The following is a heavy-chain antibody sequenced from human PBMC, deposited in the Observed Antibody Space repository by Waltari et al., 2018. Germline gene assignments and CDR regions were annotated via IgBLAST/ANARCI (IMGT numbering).Heavy chain of an antibody. D-gene: IGHD4-4*01. CDR2: IYHSGST. V-gene: IGHV4-38-2*01. CDR3: ARAYIYSTPFDY. CDR1: GYSISSGYY. Sequence: QVQLQESGPGLVKPSETLSLTCAVSGYSISSGYYWGWIRQPAGKGLEWIGSIYHSGSTYYNPSLKSRVTISVDTSKNQFSLKLSSVTAADTAVYYCARAYIYSTPFDYWGQGTLVTVSA. J-gene: IGHJ4*02.